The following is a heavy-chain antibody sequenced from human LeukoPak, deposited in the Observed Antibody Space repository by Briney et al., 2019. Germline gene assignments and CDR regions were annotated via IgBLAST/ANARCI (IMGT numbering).Heavy chain of an antibody. D-gene: IGHD2-2*01. CDR1: GFTFSDAW. CDR3: THNPRYCSSTSCSSYYYYMDV. J-gene: IGHJ6*03. V-gene: IGHV3-15*01. CDR2: IKSKTDGGTT. Sequence: GGSLRLSCAASGFTFSDAWMSWVRQAPGKGLEWVGRIKSKTDGGTTDYAAPVKGRFTISRDDSKNTLYLQMNSLKTEDTAVYYCTHNPRYCSSTSCSSYYYYMDVWGKGTTVTVSS.